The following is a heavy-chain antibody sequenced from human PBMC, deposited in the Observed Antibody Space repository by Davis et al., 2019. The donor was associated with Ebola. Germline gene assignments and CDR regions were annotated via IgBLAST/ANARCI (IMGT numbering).Heavy chain of an antibody. Sequence: ASVKVSCKASGYTFTSYDINWVRQATGQGLEWMGWVNPNSGNTGYAQKFQGRVTMTRNTSISTAYMELSSLRSEDTAVYYCARGRFLEWLFAGGYWGQGTLVTVSS. D-gene: IGHD3-3*01. V-gene: IGHV1-8*01. CDR1: GYTFTSYD. J-gene: IGHJ4*02. CDR2: VNPNSGNT. CDR3: ARGRFLEWLFAGGY.